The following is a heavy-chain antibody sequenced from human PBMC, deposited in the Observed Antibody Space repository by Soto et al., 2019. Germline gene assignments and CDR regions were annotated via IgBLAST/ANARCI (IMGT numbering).Heavy chain of an antibody. CDR2: IIPIFGTA. CDR3: ARVGGYSGYDFEPVFDY. V-gene: IGHV1-69*13. Sequence: GASVKVSCKASGGTFSSYAISWVRQAPGQGLEWMGGIIPIFGTANYAQKFQGRVTITADESTSTAYMELSSLRSEDTAVYYCARVGGYSGYDFEPVFDYWGQGTLVTVSS. CDR1: GGTFSSYA. D-gene: IGHD5-12*01. J-gene: IGHJ4*02.